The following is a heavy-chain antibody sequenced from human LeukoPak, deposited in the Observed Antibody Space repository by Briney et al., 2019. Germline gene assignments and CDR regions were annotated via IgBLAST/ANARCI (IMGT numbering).Heavy chain of an antibody. V-gene: IGHV1-18*01. CDR2: ISAYNGNT. Sequence: ASVKVSCKASGYTFTSYGISWVRQAPGQGLEWMGWISAYNGNTNYAQKLQGRVTMTTDTSTSTAYMEPRSLRSDDTAVYYCASPSIAAAGDAFDIWGQGTMVTVSS. J-gene: IGHJ3*02. CDR3: ASPSIAAAGDAFDI. CDR1: GYTFTSYG. D-gene: IGHD6-13*01.